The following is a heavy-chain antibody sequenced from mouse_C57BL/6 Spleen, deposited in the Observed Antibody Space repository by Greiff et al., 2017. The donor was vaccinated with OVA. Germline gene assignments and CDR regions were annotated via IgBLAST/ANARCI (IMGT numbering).Heavy chain of an antibody. Sequence: QVQLQQSGPGLVAPSQSLSITCTVSGFSLTSYGVHWVRQPPGKGLEWLVVIWSDGSTTYNSALKSRLSISKDNSKSQVFLKMNSLQTDDTAMYYCDRHLYYGKRDAMDYWGQGTSVTVSS. CDR2: IWSDGST. J-gene: IGHJ4*01. CDR1: GFSLTSYG. D-gene: IGHD2-1*01. V-gene: IGHV2-6-1*01. CDR3: DRHLYYGKRDAMDY.